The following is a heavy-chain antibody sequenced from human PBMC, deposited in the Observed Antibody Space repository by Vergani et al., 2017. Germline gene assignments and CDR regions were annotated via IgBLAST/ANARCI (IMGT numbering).Heavy chain of an antibody. CDR3: ARDSPRYCSSTSCQYAEWFDP. D-gene: IGHD2-2*01. V-gene: IGHV1-69*18. J-gene: IGHJ5*02. Sequence: QVQLVQSGAEVKKPGSSVKVSCKASGGTFSSYAISWVRQAPGQGLEWMGRIIPIFGTANYAQKFQGRVTITADESTSTACMELSSLRSEDTAVYYCARDSPRYCSSTSCQYAEWFDPWGQGTLVTVSS. CDR1: GGTFSSYA. CDR2: IIPIFGTA.